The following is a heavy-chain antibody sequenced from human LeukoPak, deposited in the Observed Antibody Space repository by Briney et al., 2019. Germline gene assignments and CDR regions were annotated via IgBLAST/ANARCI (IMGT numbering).Heavy chain of an antibody. CDR1: GYTFTGYY. V-gene: IGHV1-2*02. CDR3: ARGDIVATIEFDY. J-gene: IGHJ4*02. D-gene: IGHD5-12*01. CDR2: INPNSGGT. Sequence: GASVNVSCKASGYTFTGYYMHWVRQAPGQGLEWMGWINPNSGGTNYAQKFQGRVTMTRDTSISTAYMELSRLRSDDTAVYYCARGDIVATIEFDYWGQGTLVTVSS.